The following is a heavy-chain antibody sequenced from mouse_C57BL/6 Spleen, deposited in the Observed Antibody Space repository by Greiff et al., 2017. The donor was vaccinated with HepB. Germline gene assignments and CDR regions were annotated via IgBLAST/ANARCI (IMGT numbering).Heavy chain of an antibody. V-gene: IGHV1-82*01. CDR3: ARSDYSKRLAY. J-gene: IGHJ3*01. CDR2: IYPGDGDT. D-gene: IGHD2-5*01. Sequence: VKVVESGPELVKPGASVKISCKASGYAFSSSWMNWVKQRPGKGLEWIGRIYPGDGDTNYNGKFKGKATLTADKSSSTAYMQLSSLTSEDSAVYFCARSDYSKRLAYWGQGTLVTVSA. CDR1: GYAFSSSW.